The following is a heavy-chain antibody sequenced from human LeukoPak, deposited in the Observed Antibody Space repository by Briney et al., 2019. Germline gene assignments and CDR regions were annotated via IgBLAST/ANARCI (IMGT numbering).Heavy chain of an antibody. D-gene: IGHD3-9*01. V-gene: IGHV1-69*02. CDR3: ELDDILTGSGDYFDY. J-gene: IGHJ4*02. CDR1: GGTFSSYT. CDR2: IIPILGIA. Sequence: SVEVSCKASGGTFSSYTISWVRQAPGQGLEWMGRIIPILGIANYAQKFQGRVTITADKSTSTAYMELSSLRSEDTAVYYCELDDILTGSGDYFDYWGQGTLVTVSS.